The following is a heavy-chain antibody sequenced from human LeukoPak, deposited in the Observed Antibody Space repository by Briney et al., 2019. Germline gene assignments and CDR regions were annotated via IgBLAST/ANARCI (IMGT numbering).Heavy chain of an antibody. Sequence: GGSLRLSCAASGFTFSSYWMHWVRHAPGKGLVWVSRINSDGSSTSYADSVKGRFTISRDNAKNTLYLQMNSLRAEDTAVYYCATPRLAMGSSWYSYYYYGMDVWGQGTTVTVSS. CDR2: INSDGSST. CDR3: ATPRLAMGSSWYSYYYYGMDV. V-gene: IGHV3-74*01. D-gene: IGHD6-13*01. CDR1: GFTFSSYW. J-gene: IGHJ6*02.